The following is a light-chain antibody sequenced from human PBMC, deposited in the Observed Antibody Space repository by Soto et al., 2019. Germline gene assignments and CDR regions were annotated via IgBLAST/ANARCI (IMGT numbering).Light chain of an antibody. J-gene: IGLJ2*01. CDR3: AAWDDSLSGPV. CDR1: NSNIGAGYD. CDR2: GYY. V-gene: IGLV1-40*01. Sequence: QSVMTQPPSVSGAPGQRVTIACTGNNSNIGAGYDVHWYRRFPGAAPTLLLSGYYNRPSGVPDRISGSKSGTSVSLAITGLRPEDEADYYCAAWDDSLSGPVFGGGTKLTVL.